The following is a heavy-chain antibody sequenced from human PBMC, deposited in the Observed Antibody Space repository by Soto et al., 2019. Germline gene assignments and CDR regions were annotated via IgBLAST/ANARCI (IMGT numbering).Heavy chain of an antibody. V-gene: IGHV3-30*03. CDR3: ARAPNFDWLSHFDY. D-gene: IGHD3-9*01. CDR1: GLTFSNYG. CDR2: ISYDGSNK. Sequence: GGSLRLSCAASGLTFSNYGMHWVRQAPGKGLEWVAVISYDGSNKYYADSVKGRFTISRDNSKNTLYLQMNRLRAEDTAVYYCARAPNFDWLSHFDYWGQGTLVTVSS. J-gene: IGHJ4*02.